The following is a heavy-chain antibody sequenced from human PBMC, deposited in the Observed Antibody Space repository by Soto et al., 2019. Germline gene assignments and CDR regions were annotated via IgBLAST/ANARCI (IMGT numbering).Heavy chain of an antibody. V-gene: IGHV4-59*01. D-gene: IGHD3-16*01. CDR1: GGSISSYY. Sequence: SETLSLTCTVSGGSISSYYWSWIRQPPGKGLEWIGYIYYSGSTNYNSSLKGRVPISVDTSKNQFSLKLSSVTAADTAVYDCASFGSGGRPPYYYMDVWGKGTTVTVSS. CDR3: ASFGSGGRPPYYYMDV. J-gene: IGHJ6*03. CDR2: IYYSGST.